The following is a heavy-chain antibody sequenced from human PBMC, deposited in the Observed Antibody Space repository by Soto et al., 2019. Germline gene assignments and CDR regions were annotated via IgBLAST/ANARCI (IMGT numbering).Heavy chain of an antibody. CDR1: GFTFSSYE. D-gene: IGHD3-10*01. V-gene: IGHV3-48*03. CDR2: ISSSGSTI. CDR3: ARDADYYGSGSPLDY. J-gene: IGHJ4*02. Sequence: PGGSRRLSCAASGFTFSSYEMNWVRQAPGKGLEWVSYISSSGSTIYYADSVKGRFTISRDNAKNSLYLQMNSLRAEDTAVYHCARDADYYGSGSPLDYWGQGTLVTVSS.